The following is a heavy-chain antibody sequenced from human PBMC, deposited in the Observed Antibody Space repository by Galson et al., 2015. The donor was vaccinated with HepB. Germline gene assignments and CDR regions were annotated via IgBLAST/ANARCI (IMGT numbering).Heavy chain of an antibody. J-gene: IGHJ4*02. Sequence: CAISGDSVSNNSAGCNWVRQSPSRGFEWLGRTYCRSKWSNDYAVSVKSRITINPDTSKKQFSLQLNSETPEGTAVDYCARDWTRTPAGSTWLTMSPDYWGQGTLVTVSS. V-gene: IGHV6-1*01. D-gene: IGHD6-13*01. CDR3: ARDWTRTPAGSTWLTMSPDY. CDR2: TYCRSKWSN. CDR1: GDSVSNNSAG.